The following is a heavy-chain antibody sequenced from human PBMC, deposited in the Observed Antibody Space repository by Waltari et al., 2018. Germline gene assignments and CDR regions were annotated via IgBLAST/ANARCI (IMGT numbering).Heavy chain of an antibody. J-gene: IGHJ1*01. Sequence: EVQLVESGGVVVQPGGSLRLSCAASGFTFTDYAMHWVRQPPGKGLEWVSIISWDGGSTSYADAVKGRFTISRDNSRSSLHLLMNSLRVDDTAFYYCATSDHWGQGTLVTVSS. D-gene: IGHD2-21*01. V-gene: IGHV3-43D*04. CDR1: GFTFTDYA. CDR2: ISWDGGST. CDR3: ATSDH.